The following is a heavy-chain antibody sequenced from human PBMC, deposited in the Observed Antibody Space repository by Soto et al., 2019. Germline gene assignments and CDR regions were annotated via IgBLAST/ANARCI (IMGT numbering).Heavy chain of an antibody. D-gene: IGHD1-26*01. CDR3: ARPGRWLQSHVDY. J-gene: IGHJ4*02. Sequence: QVQLVESGGGVVQPGRSLRLSCAASGFTFSSYAMHWVRQAPGKGLEWVAVTSYDGSSRYYADSVKGRFTISRDNSKNTLVLKMNSLRPDDTAVYYCARPGRWLQSHVDYWGPGTLVTVSS. CDR2: TSYDGSSR. V-gene: IGHV3-30-3*01. CDR1: GFTFSSYA.